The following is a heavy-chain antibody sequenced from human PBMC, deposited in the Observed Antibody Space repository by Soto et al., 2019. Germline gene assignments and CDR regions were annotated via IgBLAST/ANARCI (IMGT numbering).Heavy chain of an antibody. CDR1: GFTFSTYA. CDR3: AKDLFPTSGQRFFFES. J-gene: IGHJ4*02. V-gene: IGHV3-23*01. Sequence: LRLSCAASGFTFSTYAMTWVRQAPGRGLEWVSTILHDETPFYTDSVKGRFTISRDNVRGTLYLQMNGLRVEDAALYFCAKDLFPTSGQRFFFESWGQGSLVTVSS. D-gene: IGHD2-21*01. CDR2: ILHDETP.